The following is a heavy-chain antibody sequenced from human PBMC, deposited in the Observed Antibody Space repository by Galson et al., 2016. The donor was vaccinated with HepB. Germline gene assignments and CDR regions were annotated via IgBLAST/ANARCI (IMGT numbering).Heavy chain of an antibody. Sequence: SLRLSCAASGFNFRACGMHWLRQAPGRGLEWVALIWYDGNKTYYADSVKGRFTISRDNSKNILYLQMNSLRAEDTAMYYCAKERGFYASRSFASYDFWGQGTLVTFSS. CDR2: IWYDGNKT. D-gene: IGHD3-10*01. CDR1: GFNFRACG. CDR3: AKERGFYASRSFASYDF. J-gene: IGHJ4*02. V-gene: IGHV3-33*06.